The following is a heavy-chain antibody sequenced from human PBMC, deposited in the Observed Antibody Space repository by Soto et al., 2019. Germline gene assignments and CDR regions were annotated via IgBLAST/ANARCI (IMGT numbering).Heavy chain of an antibody. D-gene: IGHD2-21*01. J-gene: IGHJ5*01. Sequence: LRRPCDVSGLTFIDYNMYWVRQATGKGLEWVARVKHRHKDFGTEYAAPVTGRFIISRDDSQKSLFLQMNSLKAEDTAIYYCVRNALGWCLSWGHGTLVTFSS. V-gene: IGHV3-72*01. CDR2: VKHRHKDFGT. CDR1: GLTFIDYN. CDR3: VRNALGWCLS.